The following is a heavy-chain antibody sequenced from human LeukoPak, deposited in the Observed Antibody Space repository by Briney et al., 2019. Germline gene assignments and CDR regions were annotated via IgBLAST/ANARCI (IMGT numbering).Heavy chain of an antibody. D-gene: IGHD6-13*01. J-gene: IGHJ4*02. V-gene: IGHV1-2*04. Sequence: ASVKVSCKASGYTFTGYYMHWVRQAPGQGLEWMGWINPNSGGTDYAQKFQGWVTMTRDTSISPAYMELRTLRSDDTAVYYCARGGIAAISVAYSGQGKLVTVSS. CDR3: ARGGIAAISVAY. CDR1: GYTFTGYY. CDR2: INPNSGGT.